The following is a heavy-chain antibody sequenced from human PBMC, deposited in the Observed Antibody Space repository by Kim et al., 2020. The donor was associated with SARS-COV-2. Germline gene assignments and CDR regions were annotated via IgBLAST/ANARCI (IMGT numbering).Heavy chain of an antibody. D-gene: IGHD3-10*01. V-gene: IGHV4-31*02. J-gene: IGHJ4*02. CDR3: ARVASMVRGVIDY. Sequence: YNPSLKSRVTISVDTSKNQFSLKLSSVTAADTAVYYCARVASMVRGVIDYWGQGTLVTVSS.